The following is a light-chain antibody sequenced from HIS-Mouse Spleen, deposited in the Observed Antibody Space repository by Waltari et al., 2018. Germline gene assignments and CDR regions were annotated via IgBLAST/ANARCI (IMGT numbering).Light chain of an antibody. CDR1: SLRSYY. J-gene: IGLJ2*01. CDR3: YSTDSSGNHRV. CDR2: GKN. V-gene: IGLV3-19*01. Sequence: STELTQDPAVSVALGQTVRITFQGDSLRSYYASWYQQKPGQAPVLVIYGKNNRPSGIPDRFSGSSSGTMATLTISGAQVEDEADYYCYSTDSSGNHRVFGGGTKLTVL.